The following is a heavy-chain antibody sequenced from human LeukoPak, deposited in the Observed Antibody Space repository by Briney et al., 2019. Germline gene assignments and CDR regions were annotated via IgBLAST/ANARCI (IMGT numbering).Heavy chain of an antibody. CDR2: IKQDGSEK. Sequence: GGSLRLSCVSSGFTFSSYWMSWVRQAPGKGLEWVANIKQDGSEKYYVDSVKGRFTISRDNAKNSLYLQMDSLRAEDTAMYYCARRRGMGSLDYWGQGTLVTASS. D-gene: IGHD2-8*01. J-gene: IGHJ4*02. CDR1: GFTFSSYW. V-gene: IGHV3-7*03. CDR3: ARRRGMGSLDY.